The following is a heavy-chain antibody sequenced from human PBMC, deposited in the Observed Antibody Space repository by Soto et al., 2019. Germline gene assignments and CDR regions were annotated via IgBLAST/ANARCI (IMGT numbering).Heavy chain of an antibody. CDR1: GYTFTNYG. J-gene: IGHJ6*02. V-gene: IGHV1-18*01. D-gene: IGHD6-13*01. CDR3: ARDGVGGGAAGISYYHHGMDV. Sequence: ASVKVSCKASGYTFTNYGISWVRQAPGQGLEWMGWISTDNGNTNSARKLQGRVTMTTDTSTSTAYMELRSLRSDDTAMYHCARDGVGGGAAGISYYHHGMDVWGLGTTVTVSS. CDR2: ISTDNGNT.